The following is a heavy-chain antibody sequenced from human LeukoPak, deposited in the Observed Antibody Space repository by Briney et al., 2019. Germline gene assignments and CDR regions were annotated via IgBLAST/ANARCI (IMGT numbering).Heavy chain of an antibody. J-gene: IGHJ5*02. CDR3: ARGGHGWFDP. V-gene: IGHV3-7*05. CDR2: IRQDGSEL. Sequence: GGSLRLSCAASGFTFSSYWMHWVRQAPGKGLEWVANIRQDGSELYYVDSVKGRFTISRDNAKRSLYLQMNSLRAEDTAVYYCARGGHGWFDPWGQGTLVTVSS. CDR1: GFTFSSYW.